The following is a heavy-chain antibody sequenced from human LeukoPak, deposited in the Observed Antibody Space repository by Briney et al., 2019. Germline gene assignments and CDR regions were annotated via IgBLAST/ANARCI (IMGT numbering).Heavy chain of an antibody. J-gene: IGHJ3*01. V-gene: IGHV4-59*11. Sequence: SETLSLTCTVSGDSKSYHKWSWIRQSPGKRLEWIGYIKQSGGTNYNPSLKSRVTISVDTSKNRFSLQLRSVAAADTAVYYCANEWSAFDFWGQGTMVTVSS. CDR1: GDSKSYHK. CDR2: IKQSGGT. CDR3: ANEWSAFDF. D-gene: IGHD3-3*01.